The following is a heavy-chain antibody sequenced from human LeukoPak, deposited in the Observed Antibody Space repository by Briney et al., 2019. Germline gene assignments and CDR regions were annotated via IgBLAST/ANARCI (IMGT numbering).Heavy chain of an antibody. CDR1: GYSFTSHD. CDR2: MKPNNGKT. Sequence: GASVKVSCKASGYSFTSHDINWVRQATGQGLEWMGWMKPNNGKTGYAQKFQGGVTMTSDTSISTAYMELSSLKSEDTAVYYCVRWADTPFDYWGQGTLVTVSS. D-gene: IGHD5-18*01. V-gene: IGHV1-8*01. J-gene: IGHJ4*02. CDR3: VRWADTPFDY.